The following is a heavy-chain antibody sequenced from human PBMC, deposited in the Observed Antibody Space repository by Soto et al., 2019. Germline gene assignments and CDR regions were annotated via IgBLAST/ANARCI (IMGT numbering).Heavy chain of an antibody. CDR1: GYIFTSFG. CDR2: VSTYNGNT. CDR3: TRGAGNSSGSYD. Sequence: QVQLVQSGAEVKKPGASVKVSCKASGYIFTSFGITWVRQAPGQGLEWMGWVSTYNGNTKYAQNLQGRVTISTDTSTSTAYMELRSLRSDDTAVDYSTRGAGNSSGSYDWGPGTLVTVSS. V-gene: IGHV1-18*01. J-gene: IGHJ4*02. D-gene: IGHD3-10*01.